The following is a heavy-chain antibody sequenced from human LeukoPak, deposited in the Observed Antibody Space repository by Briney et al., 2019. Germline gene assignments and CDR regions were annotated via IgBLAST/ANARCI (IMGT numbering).Heavy chain of an antibody. J-gene: IGHJ4*02. D-gene: IGHD6-13*01. CDR2: IDPNSGGT. V-gene: IGHV1-2*02. CDR1: GYTFTGYY. CDR3: ARSAESSSWVEFDY. Sequence: GASVKVSCKASGYTFTGYYMHWVRQAPGQGLEWMGWIDPNSGGTNYAQKFQGRVTMTRDTSISTAYMELSRLRSDDTAVYYCARSAESSSWVEFDYWGQGTLVTVPS.